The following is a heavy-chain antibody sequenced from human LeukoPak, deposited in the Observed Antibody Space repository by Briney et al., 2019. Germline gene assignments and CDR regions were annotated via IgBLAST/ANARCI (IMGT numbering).Heavy chain of an antibody. J-gene: IGHJ3*02. CDR3: ARRVPNENYDSSGYYDAFDI. Sequence: SETLSLTCTVSGGCISSYYWSWIRQPPGKGLERIGYIYYSGSTNHHPSPKSRVTISVDTSKNQVSLKLSSVTAADTAVYYCARRVPNENYDSSGYYDAFDIWGQGTMVTVSS. V-gene: IGHV4-59*08. CDR1: GGCISSYY. D-gene: IGHD3-22*01. CDR2: IYYSGST.